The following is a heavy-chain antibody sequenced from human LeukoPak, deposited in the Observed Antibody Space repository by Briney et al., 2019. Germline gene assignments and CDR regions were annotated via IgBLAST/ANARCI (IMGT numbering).Heavy chain of an antibody. V-gene: IGHV1-69*13. Sequence: SVKVSCKASGGTFSSYAINWVRQAPGQGLEWMGGIIPIFGTANYAQKFQGRVTITVDESTSTAYMELSSLRSEDTAVYYCAQGIVAKARYYFDYWGQGTLVTVSS. D-gene: IGHD5-12*01. CDR1: GGTFSSYA. CDR2: IIPIFGTA. J-gene: IGHJ4*02. CDR3: AQGIVAKARYYFDY.